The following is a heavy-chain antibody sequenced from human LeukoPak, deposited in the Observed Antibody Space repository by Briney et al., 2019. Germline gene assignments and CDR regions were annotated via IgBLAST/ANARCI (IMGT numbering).Heavy chain of an antibody. V-gene: IGHV4-59*01. CDR1: GGSISSYY. CDR2: IYYSGST. CDR3: ARVMSVPAAIRKDDAFDI. D-gene: IGHD2-2*02. J-gene: IGHJ3*02. Sequence: PSETLSLTCTVSGGSISSYYWSWIRQPPGKGLEWIGYIYYSGSTNYNPSLKSRVTISVDTSKNQFSLKLSSVTAADTAVYYCARVMSVPAAIRKDDAFDIWGQGTMVTVSS.